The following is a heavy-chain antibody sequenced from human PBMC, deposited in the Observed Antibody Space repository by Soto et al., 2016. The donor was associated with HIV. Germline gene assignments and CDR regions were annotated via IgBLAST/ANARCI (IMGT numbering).Heavy chain of an antibody. CDR2: IYNTGTS. V-gene: IGHV4-61*01. Sequence: VQLQESGPGLVKPSETLSLTCTVSHGSVSSGSFYWSWIRQPPGKGPEWIGHIYNTGTSTYNPSLKSRVTMSIDTSRNQFSLILKSVTAADTAVYFCASRLEGWEFRGRPNYLFDYWGQG. CDR1: HGSVSSGSFY. CDR3: ASRLEGWEFRGRPNYLFDY. J-gene: IGHJ4*02. D-gene: IGHD3-10*01.